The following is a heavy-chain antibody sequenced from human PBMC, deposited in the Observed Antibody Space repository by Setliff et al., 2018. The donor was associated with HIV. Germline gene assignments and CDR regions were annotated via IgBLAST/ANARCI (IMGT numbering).Heavy chain of an antibody. CDR3: ARHPDTAAEYYYDSSGYFDY. CDR1: GFNFNTYA. J-gene: IGHJ4*02. V-gene: IGHV3-48*03. CDR2: ISHSGATI. D-gene: IGHD3-22*01. Sequence: SGGSLRLSCVASGFNFNTYAMHWVRQSPGKGLEWISYISHSGATIYYADSVKGRFTISRDNVKNSLYLQMNSLRAEDTAVYYCARHPDTAAEYYYDSSGYFDYWGQGTLVTVSS.